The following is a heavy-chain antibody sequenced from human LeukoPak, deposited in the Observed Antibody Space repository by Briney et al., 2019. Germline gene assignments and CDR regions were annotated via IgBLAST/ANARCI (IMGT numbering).Heavy chain of an antibody. CDR3: ARRLLRYFERLPTPSGAFDI. V-gene: IGHV1-18*01. CDR2: ISAYNGNT. D-gene: IGHD3-9*01. CDR1: GYTFTSYG. Sequence: GASVKVSCKASGYTFTSYGISWVRQAPGQGHEWMGWISAYNGNTNYAQKLQGRVTMTTDTSTSTAYMELRSLRSDDTAVYYCARRLLRYFERLPTPSGAFDIWGQGTMVTVSS. J-gene: IGHJ3*02.